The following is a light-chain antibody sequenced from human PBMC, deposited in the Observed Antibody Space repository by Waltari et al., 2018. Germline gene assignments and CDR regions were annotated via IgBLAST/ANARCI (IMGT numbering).Light chain of an antibody. CDR3: SSYTSSSTPYVV. CDR1: SSDVGGYKY. J-gene: IGLJ2*01. CDR2: DVS. Sequence: QSALTQPASVSGSPGQSITISCTGTSSDVGGYKYVYWYQQHPGKAPKLMIYDVSKRPSGVSNRFSGSKSGNTASLTISGLQAEDEADYYCSSYTSSSTPYVVFGGGTKLTVL. V-gene: IGLV2-14*01.